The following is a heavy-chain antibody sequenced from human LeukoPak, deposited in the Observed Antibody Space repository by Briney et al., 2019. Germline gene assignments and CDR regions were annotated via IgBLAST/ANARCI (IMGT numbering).Heavy chain of an antibody. CDR2: IYYSGST. CDR1: GGSISSYY. CDR3: ARHGGSYYFDY. D-gene: IGHD3-16*01. V-gene: IGHV4-59*08. Sequence: PSETLSLTRTVSGGSISSYYWSWIRQPPGKGLEWIGYIYYSGSTNYNPSLKSRVTISVDTSKNQFSLNLSSVTAADTAVYYCARHGGSYYFDYWGQGTQVTVSS. J-gene: IGHJ4*02.